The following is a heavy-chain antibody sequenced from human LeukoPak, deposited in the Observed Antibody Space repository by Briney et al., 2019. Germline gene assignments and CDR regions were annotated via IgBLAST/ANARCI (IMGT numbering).Heavy chain of an antibody. Sequence: GGSLRLSCAASGFTFSSYGMYWVRQAPGKGLEWVAVISYDGSDKYYAGYVKGRFAISRDNSKNTLYLQMNSLRGEDTAVYFCAKELYSTTWYDYWGQGTLVAVSS. V-gene: IGHV3-30*18. CDR1: GFTFSSYG. D-gene: IGHD6-13*01. J-gene: IGHJ4*02. CDR3: AKELYSTTWYDY. CDR2: ISYDGSDK.